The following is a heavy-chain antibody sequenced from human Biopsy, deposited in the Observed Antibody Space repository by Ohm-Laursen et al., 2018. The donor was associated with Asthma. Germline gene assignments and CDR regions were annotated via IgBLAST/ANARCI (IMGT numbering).Heavy chain of an antibody. CDR2: LIPVLGTP. D-gene: IGHD5-12*01. CDR3: ARGYSGSDRIVYYYSGLEV. CDR1: GDSFSNYA. Sequence: SSVKVSCKASGDSFSNYAISWVRQAPGQGLEWMGGLIPVLGTPDHAQMFEGRVTITADESTSTAYMEPSSLSSEVTAVYYCARGYSGSDRIVYYYSGLEVWGQGTTVTVSS. V-gene: IGHV1-69*01. J-gene: IGHJ6*02.